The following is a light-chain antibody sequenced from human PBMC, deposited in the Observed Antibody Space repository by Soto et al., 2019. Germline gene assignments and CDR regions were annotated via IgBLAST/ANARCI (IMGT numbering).Light chain of an antibody. CDR1: SNDVGGYNH. Sequence: QSALTQPASVSGSPGQSITISCTGNSNDVGGYNHVSWYQQHPGKAPKLIIYEVSYRPSGVSNRFSGSKSGNTASLTISGLQAEDEADYYCNSYRSTDTVVFGGGTKVTVL. V-gene: IGLV2-14*01. CDR2: EVS. CDR3: NSYRSTDTVV. J-gene: IGLJ2*01.